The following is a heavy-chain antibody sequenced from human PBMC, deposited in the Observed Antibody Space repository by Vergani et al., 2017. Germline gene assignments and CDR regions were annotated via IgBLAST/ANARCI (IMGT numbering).Heavy chain of an antibody. D-gene: IGHD6-19*01. CDR2: IYYTETT. Sequence: QLQLQESGPGLVKPSETLSLNCTVSGVSIGSNSYYWGWIRQPPGKGLEWIGTIYYTETTYYNEAHKSRLTISVDTSKNQFSLNLTAVTAADTAVYYCTRHGRSGWAGYLQHWGQGTLVTASS. CDR1: GVSIGSNSYY. J-gene: IGHJ1*01. CDR3: TRHGRSGWAGYLQH. V-gene: IGHV4-39*01.